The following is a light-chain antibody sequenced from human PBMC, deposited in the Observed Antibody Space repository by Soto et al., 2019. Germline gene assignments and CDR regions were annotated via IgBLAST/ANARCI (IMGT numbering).Light chain of an antibody. Sequence: QSVLTQPPSVSGAPGQRVTISCTGSSSSIGAGYDVHWYQQLPGTAPKLLLYVNSNRPSGVPDRFSGSKSGASAPLAITGLRAEDGGDYYCQSYESSLGGYVFGTGTKLTVL. CDR2: VNS. V-gene: IGLV1-40*01. CDR3: QSYESSLGGYV. J-gene: IGLJ1*01. CDR1: SSSIGAGYD.